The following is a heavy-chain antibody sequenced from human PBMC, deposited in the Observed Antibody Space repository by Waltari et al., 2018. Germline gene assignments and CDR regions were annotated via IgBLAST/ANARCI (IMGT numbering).Heavy chain of an antibody. CDR1: GGSFSGYY. D-gene: IGHD2-8*01. V-gene: IGHV4-34*01. Sequence: QVQLQQWGAGLLKPSETLSLTCAVYGGSFSGYYWSWIRQPPGTGLEWIGEINHSGRTNCNPSLSSRVAISVDTSKNQFSLKLSSVTAADTAVYYCARGGRLIVYARYYFDYWGQGTLVTVSS. CDR2: INHSGRT. J-gene: IGHJ4*02. CDR3: ARGGRLIVYARYYFDY.